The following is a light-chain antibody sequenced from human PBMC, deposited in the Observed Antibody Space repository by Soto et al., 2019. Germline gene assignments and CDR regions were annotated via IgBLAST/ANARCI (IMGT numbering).Light chain of an antibody. J-gene: IGLJ3*02. CDR3: QSYDSSPV. V-gene: IGLV1-40*01. CDR2: GNS. Sequence: QSVLTQPPSVSGAPGQRVTISCTGSSSNIGAGYDVHWYQQLPGTAPKLLIYGNSNRPSGVPDRFSGSKSGTSASLAITGLQAEDEADYYCQSYDSSPVFGGGIKLTVL. CDR1: SSNIGAGYD.